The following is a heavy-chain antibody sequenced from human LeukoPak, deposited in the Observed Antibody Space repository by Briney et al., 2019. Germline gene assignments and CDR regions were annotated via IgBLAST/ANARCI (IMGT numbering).Heavy chain of an antibody. CDR3: ARQKSITIFGVVIHYFDY. J-gene: IGHJ4*02. Sequence: PGGSLRLSCAASGLTFSSYSMNWVRQAPGKGLEWVSHITASGTAMFYADSVKGRFTISRDNAKNSLYLQMNSLRSEDTAVYYCARQKSITIFGVVIHYFDYWGQGTLVTVSS. D-gene: IGHD3-3*01. CDR2: ITASGTAM. CDR1: GLTFSSYS. V-gene: IGHV3-48*01.